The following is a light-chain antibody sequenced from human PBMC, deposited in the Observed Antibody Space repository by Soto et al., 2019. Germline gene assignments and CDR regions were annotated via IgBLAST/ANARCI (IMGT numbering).Light chain of an antibody. Sequence: QSALTQPASVSGSPGQSITISCTGTNGDIGSYNCVSWYQQHPGKAHKLIIYEVTDRPSGVSNRFSGSKSGNTASLTISGLQAEDEAEYYCSSYTNINTRACLFGTGTKLTVL. CDR2: EVT. J-gene: IGLJ1*01. CDR1: NGDIGSYNC. V-gene: IGLV2-14*01. CDR3: SSYTNINTRACL.